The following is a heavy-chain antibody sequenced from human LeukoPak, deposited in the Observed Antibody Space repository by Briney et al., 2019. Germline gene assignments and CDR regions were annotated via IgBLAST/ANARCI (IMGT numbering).Heavy chain of an antibody. Sequence: GGSLRLSCAASGFTFSSYAMSWVRQAPGKGLEWVSAISGSGGSTYYADSVKGRFTISRDNSKNPLYLQMNSLRAEDTAVYYCAKVSAMVRGVIYWFDPWGQGTLVTVSS. CDR1: GFTFSSYA. CDR2: ISGSGGST. V-gene: IGHV3-23*01. D-gene: IGHD3-10*01. J-gene: IGHJ5*02. CDR3: AKVSAMVRGVIYWFDP.